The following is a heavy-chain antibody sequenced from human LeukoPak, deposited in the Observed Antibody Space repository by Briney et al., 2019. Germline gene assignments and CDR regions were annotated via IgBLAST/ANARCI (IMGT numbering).Heavy chain of an antibody. J-gene: IGHJ6*02. CDR2: MSSDESTT. Sequence: GGSLRLSCAASGFTLSSYWMHWARQTPGKGLVWVSRMSSDESTTYYADSVKGRFTISRDNSKNTLYLQMNSLRAEDTAVYYCARGIGYCCDGACYGPPRYTCYSGLDVWGQGTTVTVSS. V-gene: IGHV3-74*01. D-gene: IGHD2-21*02. CDR3: ARGIGYCCDGACYGPPRYTCYSGLDV. CDR1: GFTLSSYW.